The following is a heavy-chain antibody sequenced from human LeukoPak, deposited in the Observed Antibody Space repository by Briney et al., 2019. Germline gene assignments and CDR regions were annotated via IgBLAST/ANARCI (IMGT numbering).Heavy chain of an antibody. D-gene: IGHD1-26*01. J-gene: IGHJ4*02. V-gene: IGHV4-34*01. Sequence: PSETLSLTCAVYGGSFSGYYWSWIRQPPGKGLEWIGEINHSGSTNYNPSLKSRVTISVDTSKNQFSLKLSSVTAADTAVYYCARHKYSGSYYAGYYFDYWGQGTLVTVSS. CDR2: INHSGST. CDR3: ARHKYSGSYYAGYYFDY. CDR1: GGSFSGYY.